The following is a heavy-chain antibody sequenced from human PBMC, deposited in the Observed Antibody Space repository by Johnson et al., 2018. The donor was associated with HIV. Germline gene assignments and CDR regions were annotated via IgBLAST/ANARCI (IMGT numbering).Heavy chain of an antibody. CDR3: AKTAAADAFDI. CDR1: GFTFSSFD. V-gene: IGHV3-23*04. CDR2: ISGSGGST. Sequence: MLLVESGGGVVQPGGSLRLSCAASGFTFSSFDMRWVRQATGKGLEWVSAISGSGGSTYYADAVKGRFTISRDNSKNTLYLQMNSLRAEDTAVYYCAKTAAADAFDIWGQGTMVTVSS. J-gene: IGHJ3*02. D-gene: IGHD2-2*01.